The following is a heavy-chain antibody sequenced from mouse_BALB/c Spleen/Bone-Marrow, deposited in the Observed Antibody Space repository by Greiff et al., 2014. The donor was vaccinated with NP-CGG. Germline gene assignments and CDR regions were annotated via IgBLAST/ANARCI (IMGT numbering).Heavy chain of an antibody. CDR3: AIPGAIVYGPHYYAMDY. CDR1: GFSLTSYG. CDR2: IWAGGST. V-gene: IGHV2-9*02. D-gene: IGHD1-1*01. Sequence: VKLVESGPGLVAPSQSLSITCTVSGFSLTSYGVHWVRQPPGKGLEWLGVIWAGGSTNYNSALMSRLSISKDNSKSQVFLKMNRLQTDDTAMYYCAIPGAIVYGPHYYAMDYWGQGTSVTGAS. J-gene: IGHJ4*01.